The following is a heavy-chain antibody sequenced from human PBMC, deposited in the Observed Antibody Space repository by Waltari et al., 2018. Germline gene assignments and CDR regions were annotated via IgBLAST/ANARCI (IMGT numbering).Heavy chain of an antibody. CDR2: IIPIFGTA. V-gene: IGHV1-69*08. Sequence: QVQLVQSGAEVKKPGSSVKVSCKASGGTFSSYAISWVRQAPGQGLEWMGRIIPIFGTANYAQKCQGRVTITADKSTSTAYMELSSLRSEDTAVYYCASDYYGSGSYYNRVDYWGQGTLVTVSS. CDR1: GGTFSSYA. CDR3: ASDYYGSGSYYNRVDY. D-gene: IGHD3-10*01. J-gene: IGHJ4*02.